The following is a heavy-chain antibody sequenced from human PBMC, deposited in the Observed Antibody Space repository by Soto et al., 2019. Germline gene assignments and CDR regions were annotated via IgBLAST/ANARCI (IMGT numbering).Heavy chain of an antibody. CDR2: ISAYNGNT. CDR1: GYTFTSYG. D-gene: IGHD3-3*01. CDR3: ARYDFWSGYFDYYYGMDV. V-gene: IGHV1-18*01. J-gene: IGHJ6*02. Sequence: QVQLVQSGAEVKKPGASVKVSCKASGYTFTSYGISWVRQAPGQGLEWMGWISAYNGNTNYEQKLQGSVTMTTDTSPSTAYMELRSLRSDDTAVYYCARYDFWSGYFDYYYGMDVWGQGTTVTVSS.